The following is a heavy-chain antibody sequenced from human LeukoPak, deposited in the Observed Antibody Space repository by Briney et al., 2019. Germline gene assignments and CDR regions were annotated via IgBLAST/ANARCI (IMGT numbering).Heavy chain of an antibody. CDR3: ARDGRPFDY. V-gene: IGHV3-7*03. J-gene: IGHJ4*02. CDR1: GITFSKYW. Sequence: GESLRLSCVDSGITFSKYWMSWVRQAPGKGLEWVANIKQDGGEKYYVDSVKGRFTISRDNAKNSLYLQMNSLRVEDTAVYYCARDGRPFDYWGQGTLVTVSS. CDR2: IKQDGGEK.